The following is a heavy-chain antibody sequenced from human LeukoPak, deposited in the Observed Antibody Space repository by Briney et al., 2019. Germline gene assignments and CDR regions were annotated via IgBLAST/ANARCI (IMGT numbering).Heavy chain of an antibody. CDR1: GGSISSYY. CDR3: ARSRKDYDILTGYYLDY. CDR2: IYYSGST. J-gene: IGHJ4*02. V-gene: IGHV4-59*12. Sequence: SETLSLTCTVSGGSISSYYWSWIRQPPGKGLEWIGYIYYSGSTNYNPSLKSRVTISVDTSKNQFSLKLSSVTAADTAVYYCARSRKDYDILTGYYLDYWGQGTLVTVSS. D-gene: IGHD3-9*01.